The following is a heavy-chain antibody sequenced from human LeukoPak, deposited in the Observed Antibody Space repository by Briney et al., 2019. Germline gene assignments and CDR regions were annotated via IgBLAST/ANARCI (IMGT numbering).Heavy chain of an antibody. D-gene: IGHD3-22*01. Sequence: GGSLRLSCAASGFTFSSYAMSWVRQAPGKGLEWVSAISGSGGSTYYADSVKGRFTISRDNSKNTLYLQMNSLRAEDTAVYYCAKNYYDSSGRLGAFDIWGQGTMVTVSS. CDR2: ISGSGGST. V-gene: IGHV3-23*01. CDR3: AKNYYDSSGRLGAFDI. CDR1: GFTFSSYA. J-gene: IGHJ3*02.